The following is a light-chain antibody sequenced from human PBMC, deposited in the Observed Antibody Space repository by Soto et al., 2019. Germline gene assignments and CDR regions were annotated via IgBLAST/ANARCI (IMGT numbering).Light chain of an antibody. CDR2: DAS. Sequence: EIMMKQSSATLSVAPGGKATLSCKGRQRGNDNLAWYQQIPGQAPRLLIYDASTGATGIPGRFSGSGSGTEFTLTISSLQSEDSAVYYCQQYNNWPRTFGQGTKVDIK. V-gene: IGKV3-15*01. CDR1: QRGNDN. J-gene: IGKJ1*01. CDR3: QQYNNWPRT.